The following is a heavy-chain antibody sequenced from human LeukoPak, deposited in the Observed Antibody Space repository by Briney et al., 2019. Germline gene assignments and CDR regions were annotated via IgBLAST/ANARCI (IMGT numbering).Heavy chain of an antibody. J-gene: IGHJ6*03. CDR2: INHSGST. D-gene: IGHD2-8*01. CDR3: AKDRCSNGIGCLYYYMDV. Sequence: SETLSLTCAVYGGSFSGYYWSWIRQPPGKGLEWIGEINHSGSTNYSPSLKSRVTISVDTSKNQFSLKLSSVTAADTAVYYCAKDRCSNGIGCLYYYMDVWGKGTTVTISS. CDR1: GGSFSGYY. V-gene: IGHV4-34*01.